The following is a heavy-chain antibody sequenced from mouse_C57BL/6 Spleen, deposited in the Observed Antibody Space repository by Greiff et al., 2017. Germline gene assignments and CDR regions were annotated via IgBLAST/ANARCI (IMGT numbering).Heavy chain of an antibody. CDR2: INPYNGGT. CDR3: ARGDGYEEVWFAY. J-gene: IGHJ3*01. CDR1: GYTFTDYY. V-gene: IGHV1-19*01. D-gene: IGHD2-2*01. Sequence: EVQLQQSGPVLVKPGASVKMSCKASGYTFTDYYMNWVKQSHGKSLEWIGVINPYNGGTSYNQKFKGKATLTVDKSSSTAYMELNSLTSEDSAVYYCARGDGYEEVWFAYWGQGTLVTVSA.